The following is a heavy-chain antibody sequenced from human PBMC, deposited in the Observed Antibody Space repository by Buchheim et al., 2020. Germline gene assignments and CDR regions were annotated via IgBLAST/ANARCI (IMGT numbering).Heavy chain of an antibody. CDR1: GYSFTSYD. CDR2: MNPNSGNT. Sequence: QVQLVQSGAEVKKPGASVKVSCKASGYSFTSYDINWVRQATGQGLEWMGWMNPNSGNTGYAQKFQGRVTMNRNTSTSTAYMELSSLRSEDTAVYYCARASTVVTPPYYWYFDLWGRGTL. V-gene: IGHV1-8*01. J-gene: IGHJ2*01. CDR3: ARASTVVTPPYYWYFDL. D-gene: IGHD4-23*01.